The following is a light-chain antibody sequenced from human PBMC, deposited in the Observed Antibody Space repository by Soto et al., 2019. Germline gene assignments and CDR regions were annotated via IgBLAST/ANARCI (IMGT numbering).Light chain of an antibody. CDR2: EVR. CDR1: SSDVGGYNY. Sequence: QSALTQPASVSGSPGQSITISCTGTSSDVGGYNYVSWYQQHPGKAPKLMIYEVRNRPSGVSNRFSGSKSGNTASLTISGVQAEDEADYYCSSYTRSSIVRFGGGTKLTVL. J-gene: IGLJ2*01. CDR3: SSYTRSSIVR. V-gene: IGLV2-14*01.